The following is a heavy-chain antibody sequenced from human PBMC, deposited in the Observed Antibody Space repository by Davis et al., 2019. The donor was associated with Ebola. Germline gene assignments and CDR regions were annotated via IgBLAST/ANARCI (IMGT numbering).Heavy chain of an antibody. D-gene: IGHD5-24*01. CDR2: IYRSGST. J-gene: IGHJ4*02. V-gene: IGHV4-4*02. CDR3: ARGRDGYKILPD. Sequence: SETLSLTCAVSGGSITSRNWWSWVRQAPGKGLEWIGEIYRSGSTNYNPSLKSRVTISLDKSQNQLSLNLNSVTAADTAVYYCARGRDGYKILPDWGQGTLVTVS. CDR1: GGSITSRNW.